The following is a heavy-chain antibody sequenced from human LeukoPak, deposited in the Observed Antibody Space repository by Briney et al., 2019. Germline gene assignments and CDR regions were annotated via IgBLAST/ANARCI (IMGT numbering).Heavy chain of an antibody. Sequence: SETLSLTCSVSGYSISSGYNWGWIRQPPGKGLEWIGSIYHSGITYYNPSLKSRVTISVDTSKNQFSLRLSSVTAADTAVYYCARDTDYGYNYYYMDVWGKGTTVTVSS. D-gene: IGHD4-17*01. V-gene: IGHV4-38-2*02. CDR1: GYSISSGYN. CDR2: IYHSGIT. CDR3: ARDTDYGYNYYYMDV. J-gene: IGHJ6*03.